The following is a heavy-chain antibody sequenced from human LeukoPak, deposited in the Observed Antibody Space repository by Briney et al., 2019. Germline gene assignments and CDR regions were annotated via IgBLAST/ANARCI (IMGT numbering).Heavy chain of an antibody. CDR1: GGSISSGSYY. J-gene: IGHJ4*02. CDR3: ARELGSGYSYGIFDY. Sequence: SETLSLTCTVSGGSISSGSYYWSWIRQPPGKGLEWIGYIYYSGSTNYNPSLKSRVTISVDTSKNQFSLKLSSVTAADTAVYYCARELGSGYSYGIFDYWGQGTLVTVSS. V-gene: IGHV4-61*01. CDR2: IYYSGST. D-gene: IGHD5-18*01.